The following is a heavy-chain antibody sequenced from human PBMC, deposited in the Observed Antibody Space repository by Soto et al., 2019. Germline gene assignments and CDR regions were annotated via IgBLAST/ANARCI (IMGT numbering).Heavy chain of an antibody. V-gene: IGHV1-69*13. CDR2: IIPIFGTA. CDR3: ARVSAYYYDSSGLKWLDP. CDR1: GGTFSSYA. Sequence: SVQLSCKASGGTFSSYAISWVRQAPGQGLEWMGGIIPIFGTANYAQKFQGRVTITADESTSTAYMELSSLRSEDTAVYYCARVSAYYYDSSGLKWLDPWSQGTRVTVSS. J-gene: IGHJ5*02. D-gene: IGHD3-22*01.